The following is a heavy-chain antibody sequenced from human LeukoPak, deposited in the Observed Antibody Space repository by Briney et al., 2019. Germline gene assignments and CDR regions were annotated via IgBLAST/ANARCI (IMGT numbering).Heavy chain of an antibody. CDR3: ARLRLGTGGFDP. CDR1: GGSFSGYY. D-gene: IGHD3-10*01. Sequence: PSETLSLTCAVYGGSFSGYYWSWIRQPPGKGLEWIGEINHSGSTNYNPSLKSRVTISVDTSKNQFSLKLSSVTAADTAVYYCARLRLGTGGFDPWGQGTLVTVSS. V-gene: IGHV4-34*01. CDR2: INHSGST. J-gene: IGHJ5*02.